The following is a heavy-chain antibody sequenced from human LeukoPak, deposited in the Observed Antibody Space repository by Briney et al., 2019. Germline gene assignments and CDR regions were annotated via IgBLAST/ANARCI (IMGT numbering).Heavy chain of an antibody. J-gene: IGHJ4*02. V-gene: IGHV5-51*01. D-gene: IGHD2-15*01. CDR1: GYVFASYW. Sequence: GESLKISCKGSGYVFASYWIGGVRKIPGKGLEWMGVIYPGDSDTRYSPSFQGQVTISADKSISTAYLQWSSLKASDTAIYYCATLQDVLFYWGQGTLVTVSS. CDR2: IYPGDSDT. CDR3: ATLQDVLFY.